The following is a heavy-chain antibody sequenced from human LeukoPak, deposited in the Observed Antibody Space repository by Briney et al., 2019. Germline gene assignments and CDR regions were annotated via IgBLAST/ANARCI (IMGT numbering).Heavy chain of an antibody. D-gene: IGHD4-17*01. CDR1: GGSISSSSYY. V-gene: IGHV4-39*01. CDR3: ARLPYGDGDY. J-gene: IGHJ4*02. Sequence: PSETLSLTCTVSGGSISSSSYYWGWIRQPPGKGLEWIGSIYYSGSTYYNPSLKSRVTISVDTSKNQFSLKLSSVTAADTAVYYCARLPYGDGDYWGQGTLVTVSS. CDR2: IYYSGST.